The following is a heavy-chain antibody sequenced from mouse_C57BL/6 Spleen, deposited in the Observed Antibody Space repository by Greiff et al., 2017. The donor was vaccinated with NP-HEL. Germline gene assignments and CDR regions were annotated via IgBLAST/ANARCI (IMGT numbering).Heavy chain of an antibody. CDR3: ARQGDGNYGWYFDV. D-gene: IGHD2-1*01. V-gene: IGHV5-9*01. CDR2: ISGGGGNT. CDR1: GFTFSSYT. Sequence: EVKLMESGGGLVKPGGSLKLSCAASGFTFSSYTMSWVRQTPEKRLEWVATISGGGGNTYYPDSVKGRFTISRDNAKNTLYLQMSSLRSEDTALYYCARQGDGNYGWYFDVWGTGTTVTVSS. J-gene: IGHJ1*03.